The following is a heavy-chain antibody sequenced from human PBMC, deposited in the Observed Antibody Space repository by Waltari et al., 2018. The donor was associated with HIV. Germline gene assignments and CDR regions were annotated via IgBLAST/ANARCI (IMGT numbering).Heavy chain of an antibody. J-gene: IGHJ4*02. CDR2: INHSGST. CDR1: GGSFSGYY. Sequence: QVQLQQWCAGLLKPSETLSLTCAVYGGSFSGYYWSWIRQPPGKGLAWIGEINHSGSTNYHPSLKSRVTISVDTSKNQFSLKLSSVTAADTAVYYCARGPGLLWFGKGYFDYWGQGTLVTVSS. CDR3: ARGPGLLWFGKGYFDY. V-gene: IGHV4-34*01. D-gene: IGHD3-10*01.